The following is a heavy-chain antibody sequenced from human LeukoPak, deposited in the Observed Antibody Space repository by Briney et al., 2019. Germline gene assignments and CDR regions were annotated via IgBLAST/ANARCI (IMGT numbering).Heavy chain of an antibody. CDR1: GFRFNDYS. V-gene: IGHV3-23*01. D-gene: IGHD1-1*01. Sequence: PGGSLRLSCAASGFRFNDYSMKWVRQAPGKGLEWVAAISPSSNKRLYGDSVNGRFTISRDTSKTTLSLQIDSLIADAPAVYFCAKDLKGLDFVWMYFDVWGRGTLVRVSS. CDR3: AKDLKGLDFVWMYFDV. J-gene: IGHJ2*01. CDR2: ISPSSNKR.